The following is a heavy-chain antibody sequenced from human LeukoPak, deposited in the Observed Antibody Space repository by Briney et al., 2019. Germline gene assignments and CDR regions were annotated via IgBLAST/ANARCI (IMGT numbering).Heavy chain of an antibody. D-gene: IGHD3-9*01. Sequence: ASVKVSCKASGYTFTSYHMHWVRQAPGQGLEWMGIINPSGGTTNYAQKFRGRVTMTRDTSISTAYMELSRLRSDDTAVYYCARGEGRIYDILTGYFPYYYYYMDVWGKGTTVTISS. CDR2: INPSGGTT. CDR3: ARGEGRIYDILTGYFPYYYYYMDV. V-gene: IGHV1-46*01. J-gene: IGHJ6*03. CDR1: GYTFTSYH.